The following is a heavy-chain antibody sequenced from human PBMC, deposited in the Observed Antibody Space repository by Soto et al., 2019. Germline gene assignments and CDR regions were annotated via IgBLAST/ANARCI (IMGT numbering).Heavy chain of an antibody. CDR2: ISSDGSNK. J-gene: IGHJ4*02. Sequence: QVQLVESGGGVVQPGRSLRLSCAASGFTFSSYGMHWVRQAPGKGLEWVAGISSDGSNKYYADSVKGRFTISRDNSKNPLYLQMNRLRAEDTAVYYCAKDRGGGGYYYDSSGYSLLDYWGQGTLVTVSS. V-gene: IGHV3-30*18. CDR1: GFTFSSYG. CDR3: AKDRGGGGYYYDSSGYSLLDY. D-gene: IGHD3-22*01.